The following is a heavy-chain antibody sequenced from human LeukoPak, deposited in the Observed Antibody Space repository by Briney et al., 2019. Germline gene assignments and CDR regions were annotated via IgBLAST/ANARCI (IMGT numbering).Heavy chain of an antibody. CDR1: GGSFSGYY. Sequence: PSETLSLTCAIYGGSFSGYYWSWIRQPPGKGLEWIGEINHSGSTNYNPSLKSRVTISVDTSKSQFSLKLSSVTAADTAVYYCASSRYYDSSGCYYFDYWGQGTLVTVSS. J-gene: IGHJ4*02. V-gene: IGHV4-34*01. CDR2: INHSGST. D-gene: IGHD3-22*01. CDR3: ASSRYYDSSGCYYFDY.